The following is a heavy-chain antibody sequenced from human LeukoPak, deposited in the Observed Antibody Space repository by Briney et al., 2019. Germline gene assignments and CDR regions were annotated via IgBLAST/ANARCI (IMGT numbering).Heavy chain of an antibody. CDR3: ARDYDSSGYSVY. Sequence: ASVKVSCKASGYTFTSHGISWVRQAPGQGLEWMGGIIPIFGTANYAQKFQGRVTITADKSTSTAYMELSSLRSEDTAVYYCARDYDSSGYSVYWGQGTLVTVSS. V-gene: IGHV1-69*06. CDR1: GYTFTSHG. CDR2: IIPIFGTA. J-gene: IGHJ4*02. D-gene: IGHD3-22*01.